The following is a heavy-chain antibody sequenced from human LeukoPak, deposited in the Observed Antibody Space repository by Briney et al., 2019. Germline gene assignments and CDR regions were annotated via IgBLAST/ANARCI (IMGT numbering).Heavy chain of an antibody. J-gene: IGHJ3*02. Sequence: SVKVSCKASGGTFSSYAISWVRQAPGQGLEWMGGIIPIFGTANYAQKFQGRVTITTDESTSTAYMELSSLRSEGTAVYYCARDQGIMGALDAFDIWGQGTMVTVSS. CDR1: GGTFSSYA. D-gene: IGHD1-26*01. V-gene: IGHV1-69*05. CDR2: IIPIFGTA. CDR3: ARDQGIMGALDAFDI.